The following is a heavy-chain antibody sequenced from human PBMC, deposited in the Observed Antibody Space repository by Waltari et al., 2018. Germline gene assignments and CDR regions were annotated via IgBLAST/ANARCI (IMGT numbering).Heavy chain of an antibody. Sequence: VNLVESGGGLVQPGGCLRLSCSTSGLNFDTYGMTWVRQAPGKGLEWVATITYDAIGKYYGDSVKGRFIVSRDNAKKSLYLQMNSLEVEDTVVYYCASDGSEWSRDHWGQGTLVTVSS. V-gene: IGHV3-7*03. CDR3: ASDGSEWSRDH. CDR1: GLNFDTYG. D-gene: IGHD2-8*01. J-gene: IGHJ4*02. CDR2: ITYDAIGK.